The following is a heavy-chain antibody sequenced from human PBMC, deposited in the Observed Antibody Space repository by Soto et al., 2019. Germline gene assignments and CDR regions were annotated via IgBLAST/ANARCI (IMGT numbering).Heavy chain of an antibody. J-gene: IGHJ4*02. CDR1: GLTFSAYA. CDR3: AKIAGGQTVNGYSDY. V-gene: IGHV3-23*04. Sequence: EVQLVESGGDLVQPGGSLRLSCAASGLTFSAYAMTWGRQAPGKGLEWVSGISGNGDTTYYADSVKGRFIVSRDNSRNTVYLQLNSLRAEDTAIYYCAKIAGGQTVNGYSDYWGQGTLVTVSS. D-gene: IGHD5-12*01. CDR2: ISGNGDTT.